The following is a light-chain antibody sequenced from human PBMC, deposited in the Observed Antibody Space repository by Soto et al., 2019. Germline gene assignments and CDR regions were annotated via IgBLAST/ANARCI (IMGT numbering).Light chain of an antibody. Sequence: DIPMTQSPSTLSASVGDRVSITCRTSQSISSRLAWYQQKPGKAPRLVIYDASTLERGVPSRFSGSASGTEFTLTISSLQPDDFATYYCQQYNSYPWTFGQGTKVEIK. CDR2: DAS. CDR1: QSISSR. V-gene: IGKV1-5*01. CDR3: QQYNSYPWT. J-gene: IGKJ1*01.